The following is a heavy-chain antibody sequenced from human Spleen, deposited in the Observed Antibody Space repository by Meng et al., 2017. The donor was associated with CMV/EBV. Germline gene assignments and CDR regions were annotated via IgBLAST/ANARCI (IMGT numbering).Heavy chain of an antibody. CDR2: IYYSGGT. CDR1: AGSISSFY. Sequence: SETLSLTCTVSAGSISSFYWNWIRQPPGKGLEWIGNIYYSGGTNYNPSLKSRVTISVDTSKNQFSLKLSSVTAADTAVYYCARGRNFWSGYRVGYGMDVWGQGTTVTVSS. D-gene: IGHD3-3*01. J-gene: IGHJ6*02. CDR3: ARGRNFWSGYRVGYGMDV. V-gene: IGHV4-59*12.